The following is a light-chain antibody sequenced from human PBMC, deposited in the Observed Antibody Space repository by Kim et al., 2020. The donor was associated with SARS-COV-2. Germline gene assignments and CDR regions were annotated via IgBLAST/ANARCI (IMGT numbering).Light chain of an antibody. Sequence: DIQMTQSPSTLSASVGDRVTITCRASQSISSYLARYQQKPGKAPKPLIYTASSLESGVPSRFSGSGSGTEFTLIISSLQPDDFATYYCQQYLDYPLTFGGGTKVDIK. V-gene: IGKV1-5*03. CDR1: QSISSY. J-gene: IGKJ4*01. CDR3: QQYLDYPLT. CDR2: TAS.